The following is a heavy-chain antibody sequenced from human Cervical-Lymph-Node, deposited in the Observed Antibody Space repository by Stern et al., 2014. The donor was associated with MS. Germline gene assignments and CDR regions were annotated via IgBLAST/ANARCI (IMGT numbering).Heavy chain of an antibody. V-gene: IGHV2-5*02. CDR3: AHSAPYWFDP. J-gene: IGHJ5*02. Sequence: QITLKESGPTLVKPTQPLTLTCTFSGFSLSTSGLGVGRNRQPPGQALEGLAPIYWDDDKPSSPSLRSRLTITKDTSKNQVVLTMTNMDPVDTATYYCAHSAPYWFDPWGQGTLVTVSS. CDR1: GFSLSTSGLG. CDR2: IYWDDDK.